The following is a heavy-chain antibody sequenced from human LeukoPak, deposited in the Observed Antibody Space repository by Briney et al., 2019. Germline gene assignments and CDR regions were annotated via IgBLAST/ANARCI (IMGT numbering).Heavy chain of an antibody. CDR1: GFTFSSYA. D-gene: IGHD1-1*01. CDR2: IRGSGGRA. Sequence: GRCLGLSCAASGFTFSSYAMRWVRQPPGKGLEWVLAIRGSGGRAYYAESVKGRFTISRDNSKNTLYLQMNSRRAEDTAVYYCAKRDQVLDYWGQGTLVTVSS. J-gene: IGHJ4*02. CDR3: AKRDQVLDY. V-gene: IGHV3-23*01.